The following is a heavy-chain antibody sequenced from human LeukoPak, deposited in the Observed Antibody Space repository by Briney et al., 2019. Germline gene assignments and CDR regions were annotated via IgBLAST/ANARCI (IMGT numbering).Heavy chain of an antibody. V-gene: IGHV4-39*07. CDR3: ARGCIAARRCPHALQH. J-gene: IGHJ1*01. Sequence: SETLSLTCTVSGGSISSTSYYWGWIRQPPGKGLEWIGSISYSGSTYYSPSLKSRVTISVDTSKNQFSLKLSSVTAADTAVYYCARGCIAARRCPHALQHWGQGTLVTVSS. CDR2: ISYSGST. D-gene: IGHD6-6*01. CDR1: GGSISSTSYY.